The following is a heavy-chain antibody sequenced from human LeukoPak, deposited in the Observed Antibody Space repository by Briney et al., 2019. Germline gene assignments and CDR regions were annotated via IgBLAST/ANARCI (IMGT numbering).Heavy chain of an antibody. D-gene: IGHD6-6*01. Sequence: SETLSLTCTVSGGSISSGSYYWSWIRQPAGKGLEWIGRIYTSGSTNYNPSLKSRVTISVDRSKNQFSLKLSSVTAADTAVYYCARKYSSSVDVWGKGTTVTVSS. J-gene: IGHJ6*04. CDR3: ARKYSSSVDV. V-gene: IGHV4-61*02. CDR1: GGSISSGSYY. CDR2: IYTSGST.